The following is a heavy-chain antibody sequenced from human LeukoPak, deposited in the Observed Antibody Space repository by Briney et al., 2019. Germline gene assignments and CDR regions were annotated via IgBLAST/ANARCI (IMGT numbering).Heavy chain of an antibody. Sequence: PAETLPLTCTVSGGSISSGGYYWSWIRQHPGKGLEWIGYIYYSGSTYYNPSLKSRVTISVDTSKNQFSLKLSSVTAADTAVYYCARAGGVPAAFKVHWFDPWGQGTLVTVSS. J-gene: IGHJ5*02. D-gene: IGHD2-2*01. CDR3: ARAGGVPAAFKVHWFDP. V-gene: IGHV4-31*03. CDR1: GGSISSGGYY. CDR2: IYYSGST.